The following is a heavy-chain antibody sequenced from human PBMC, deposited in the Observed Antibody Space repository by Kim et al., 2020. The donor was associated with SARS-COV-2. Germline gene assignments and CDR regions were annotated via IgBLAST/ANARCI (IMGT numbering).Heavy chain of an antibody. D-gene: IGHD2-2*01. CDR3: ARRYCRSTTCCIDY. CDR2: ISNSASTI. Sequence: GGSLRLSCAASGFTFSNYDMNWVRQAPGKGLEWMSHISNSASTIYYADSVKGRFTISRDNSKNSLYLQMNSLRAEDTAIYYCARRYCRSTTCCIDYWDQG. J-gene: IGHJ4*02. V-gene: IGHV3-48*03. CDR1: GFTFSNYD.